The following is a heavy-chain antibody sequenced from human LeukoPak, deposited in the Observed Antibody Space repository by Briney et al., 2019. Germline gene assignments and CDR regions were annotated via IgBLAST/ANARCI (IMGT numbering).Heavy chain of an antibody. V-gene: IGHV3-23*01. CDR1: GFTFNNYA. J-gene: IGHJ4*02. D-gene: IGHD3-22*01. CDR3: TKTTTGYSSGQYPGWPADH. Sequence: PGGSLRLSCTASGFTFNNYAMYWVRQAPRKGLEWVAGNFGSGGSAHYADSVKGRFTISRDNSKNTVYLQMDSLRGEDTALYYCTKTTTGYSSGQYPGWPADHWGQGALVTVSS. CDR2: NFGSGGSA.